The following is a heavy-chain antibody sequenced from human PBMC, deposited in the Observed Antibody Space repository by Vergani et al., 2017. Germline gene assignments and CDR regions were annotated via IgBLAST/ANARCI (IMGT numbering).Heavy chain of an antibody. J-gene: IGHJ5*02. CDR3: ARLNWNDGWLDP. CDR2: INTNTGNA. D-gene: IGHD1-1*01. CDR1: GYSFTWYA. Sequence: QVQLEQSGSELKKPGASVKVSCKASGYSFTWYAMTWVRQAPGQGLEWMGWINTNTGNATFAQGFTGRFVFSVDTSVSTAFLQIRSLKAEDTAVYYCARLNWNDGWLDPWGQGTLVTVSS. V-gene: IGHV7-4-1*02.